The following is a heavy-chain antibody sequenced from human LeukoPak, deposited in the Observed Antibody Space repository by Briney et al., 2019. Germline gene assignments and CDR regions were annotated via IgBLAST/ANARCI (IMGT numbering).Heavy chain of an antibody. Sequence: GASVTVSCKASGGTFSSHAISWVRQAPGQGLEWMGGIIPIFGTANYAQKFQGRVTITADESTSTAYMELSSLRSEDTAVYYCARDVPYSSSFLFDYWGQGTLVTVSS. CDR1: GGTFSSHA. V-gene: IGHV1-69*01. D-gene: IGHD6-13*01. CDR3: ARDVPYSSSFLFDY. J-gene: IGHJ4*02. CDR2: IIPIFGTA.